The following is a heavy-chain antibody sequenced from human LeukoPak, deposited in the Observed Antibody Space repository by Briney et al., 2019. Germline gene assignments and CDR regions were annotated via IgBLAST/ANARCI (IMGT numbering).Heavy chain of an antibody. CDR1: GLTVSSNY. D-gene: IGHD3-22*01. V-gene: IGHV3-53*01. CDR2: LYSDSTT. Sequence: GRSLRLSCSASGLTVSSNYMSWVRQAPGKGLEWVSLLYSDSTTYYADSVRGRFAISRDNSKNTLYLQMFSLRAEDTAMYYCANYDTTGFYFDQWGQGTLVTVSS. CDR3: ANYDTTGFYFDQ. J-gene: IGHJ4*02.